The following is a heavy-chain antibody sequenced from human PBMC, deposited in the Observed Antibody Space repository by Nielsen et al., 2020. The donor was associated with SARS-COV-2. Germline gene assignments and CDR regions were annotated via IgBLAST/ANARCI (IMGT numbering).Heavy chain of an antibody. J-gene: IGHJ4*02. Sequence: SETLSLTCAVYGGSFSAYSWTWIRQSPGKGLDWIGEVTDSGSTKYSPSLKSRVTTSVDTSKDQFSLKLSSVTAADTAVYYCASTIDGDYFDFWGQGTMVTVSS. CDR3: ASTIDGDYFDF. V-gene: IGHV4-34*01. CDR2: VTDSGST. CDR1: GGSFSAYS. D-gene: IGHD3-10*01.